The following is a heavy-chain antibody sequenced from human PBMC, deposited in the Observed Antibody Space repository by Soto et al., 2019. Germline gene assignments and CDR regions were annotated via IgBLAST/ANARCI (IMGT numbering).Heavy chain of an antibody. J-gene: IGHJ4*02. V-gene: IGHV4-39*01. CDR1: GGSISSSSYY. CDR2: IYYSGST. Sequence: ETLSLTCTVSGGSISSSSYYWGWIRQPPGKGLEWIGSIYYSGSTYYNPSLKSRVTISVDTSKNQFSLKLSSVTAADTAVYYCARRGSYYVWDFDYWGQGXLVTVYS. D-gene: IGHD1-26*01. CDR3: ARRGSYYVWDFDY.